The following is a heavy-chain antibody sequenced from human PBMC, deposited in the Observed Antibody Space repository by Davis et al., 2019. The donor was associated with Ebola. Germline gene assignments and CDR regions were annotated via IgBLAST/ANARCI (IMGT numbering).Heavy chain of an antibody. CDR2: IIPTLGIS. Sequence: SVKVSCKASGGTLSSYAISWVRQAPGQGLQWMGGIIPTLGISNFAQNLQGRVTITADHSTSTAYMELNTLGSDDTAVYYCATEKTGGFEFWGQGTLVTVSS. D-gene: IGHD7-27*01. CDR3: ATEKTGGFEF. CDR1: GGTLSSYA. V-gene: IGHV1-69*10. J-gene: IGHJ4*02.